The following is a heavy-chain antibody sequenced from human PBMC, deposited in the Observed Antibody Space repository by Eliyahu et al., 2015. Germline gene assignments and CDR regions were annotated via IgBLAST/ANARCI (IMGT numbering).Heavy chain of an antibody. J-gene: IGHJ3*02. V-gene: IGHV3-23*01. CDR2: ISGSGGST. CDR1: GFTFSSYA. Sequence: GGSLRLSCAASGFTFSSYAMSWVRQAPGKGLEWVSAISGSGGSTYYADSVKGRFTISRDNSKNTLYLQMNSLRAEDTAVYYCAKALVQAVLGATTRDGGTDAFDIWGQGTMVTVSS. D-gene: IGHD1-26*01. CDR3: AKALVQAVLGATTRDGGTDAFDI.